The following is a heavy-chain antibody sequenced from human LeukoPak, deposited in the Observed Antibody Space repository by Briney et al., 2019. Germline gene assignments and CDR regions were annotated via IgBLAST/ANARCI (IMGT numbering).Heavy chain of an antibody. J-gene: IGHJ4*02. CDR3: ARDRGPSGWDLDY. CDR1: GDTFTGYY. CDR2: INPNSGGT. D-gene: IGHD6-19*01. V-gene: IGHV1-2*02. Sequence: ASVKVSCKASGDTFTGYYMHWVRQAPGQGLEWMGWINPNSGGTNYAQKFQGRVTMTRDTSISTAYMELSRLRSDDTAVYYCARDRGPSGWDLDYWGQGTLVTVSS.